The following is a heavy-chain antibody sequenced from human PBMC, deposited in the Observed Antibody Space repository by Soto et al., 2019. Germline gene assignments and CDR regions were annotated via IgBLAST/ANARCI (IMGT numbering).Heavy chain of an antibody. J-gene: IGHJ6*02. V-gene: IGHV1-18*01. D-gene: IGHD6-13*01. CDR1: GFTFSDYG. CDR3: GREGQQLAQEKYYEFNGMDV. CDR2: ISGDNINS. Sequence: ASVKVSCKASGFTFSDYGLSWVRQAPGQPLEWMGWISGDNINSKYSQKVQGRLTMTTDTSTATASMELRSLTSDDTAVYYCGREGQQLAQEKYYEFNGMDVWGQGTTVTVSS.